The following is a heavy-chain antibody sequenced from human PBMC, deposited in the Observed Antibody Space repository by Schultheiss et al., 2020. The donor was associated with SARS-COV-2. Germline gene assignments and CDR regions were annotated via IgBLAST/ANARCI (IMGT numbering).Heavy chain of an antibody. J-gene: IGHJ4*02. CDR3: AKGQLWLGDDY. Sequence: GGSLRLSCAASGFTFSSYWMHWVRQAPGKGLEWVSAISGSGGSTYYADSVKGRFTISRDNSKNTLYLQMNSLRAEDTAVYYCAKGQLWLGDDYWGQGTLVTVSS. V-gene: IGHV3-23*01. CDR2: ISGSGGST. D-gene: IGHD5-18*01. CDR1: GFTFSSYW.